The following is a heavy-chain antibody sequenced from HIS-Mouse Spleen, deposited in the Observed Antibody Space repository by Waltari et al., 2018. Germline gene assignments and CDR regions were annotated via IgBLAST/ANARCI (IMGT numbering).Heavy chain of an antibody. CDR3: AKDKHHAFDY. CDR2: ISYDGSKK. Sequence: QVQLVESGGGVVQPGRSLRLSCAASGFTFSSYGRHWVRQAPGKGLEWVAVISYDGSKKYYADSVKGRFTISRDNSKNTLYLQMNSLRAEDTAVYYCAKDKHHAFDYWGQGTLVTVSS. CDR1: GFTFSSYG. V-gene: IGHV3-30*18. J-gene: IGHJ4*02.